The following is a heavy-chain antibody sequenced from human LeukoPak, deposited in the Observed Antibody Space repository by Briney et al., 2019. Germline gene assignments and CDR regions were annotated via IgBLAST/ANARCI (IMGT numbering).Heavy chain of an antibody. CDR3: ARSGAAQPRRFDY. D-gene: IGHD6-6*01. J-gene: IGHJ4*02. CDR2: INHSGST. V-gene: IGHV4-34*01. CDR1: GGSSSGYY. Sequence: SSETLSLTCAVYGGSSSGYYWSWIRQPPGKGLEWIGEINHSGSTNYNPSLKSRVTISVDTSKNQFSLKLSSVTAADTAVYYCARSGAAQPRRFDYWGQGTLVTVSS.